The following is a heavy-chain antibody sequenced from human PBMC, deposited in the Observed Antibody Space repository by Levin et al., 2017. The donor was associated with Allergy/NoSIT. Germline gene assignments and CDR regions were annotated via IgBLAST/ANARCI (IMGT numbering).Heavy chain of an antibody. D-gene: IGHD2-2*01. Sequence: RGESLKISCAASGFTFSSYSMNWVRQAPGKGLEWVSSISSSSSYIYYADSVKGRFTISRDNAKNSLYLQMNSLRAEDTAVYYCARDLVPNCSSTSCYVNVYYYGMDVWGQGTTVTVSS. V-gene: IGHV3-21*01. CDR2: ISSSSSYI. CDR3: ARDLVPNCSSTSCYVNVYYYGMDV. CDR1: GFTFSSYS. J-gene: IGHJ6*02.